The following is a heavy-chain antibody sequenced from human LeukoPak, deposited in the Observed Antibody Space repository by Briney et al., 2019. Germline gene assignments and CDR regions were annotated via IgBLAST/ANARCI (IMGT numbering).Heavy chain of an antibody. Sequence: GGSLRLSCAASGFTFSSYAMSWVRQAPGKGLEWVAVIWYDGSNTYYADSVKGRFTISRDNSKNTLYLQMNSLRVEDTAVYYCARVPYGSGWYYFDYWGQGTLVTVSS. J-gene: IGHJ4*02. CDR2: IWYDGSNT. CDR1: GFTFSSYA. CDR3: ARVPYGSGWYYFDY. D-gene: IGHD6-19*01. V-gene: IGHV3-33*08.